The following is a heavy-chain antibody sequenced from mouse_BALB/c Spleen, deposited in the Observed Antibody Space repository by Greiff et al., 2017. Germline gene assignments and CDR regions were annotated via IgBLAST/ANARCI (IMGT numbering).Heavy chain of an antibody. CDR2: INPNNGGT. J-gene: IGHJ4*01. V-gene: IGHV1-18*01. D-gene: IGHD2-1*01. CDR1: GYTFTDYN. Sequence: EVQLQQSGPALVKPGASVKIPCKASGYTFTDYNMAWVKQSHGKSLEWLGDINPNNGGTISNQKFKGKATLTVDKSCSTAYMELRSLTSEDTAVYSCAGSCNYLYGMDYWGQGTLVTVSS. CDR3: AGSCNYLYGMDY.